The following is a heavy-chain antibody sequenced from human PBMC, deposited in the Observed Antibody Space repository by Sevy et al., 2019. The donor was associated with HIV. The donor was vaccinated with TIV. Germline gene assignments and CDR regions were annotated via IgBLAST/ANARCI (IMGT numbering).Heavy chain of an antibody. CDR1: GFPVSSNY. D-gene: IGHD5-18*01. CDR2: IYSDCST. J-gene: IGHJ4*02. V-gene: IGHV3-66*01. CDR3: ARGKSGYGYGLDY. Sequence: GGSLRLSCAASGFPVSSNYMSWVRQAPGKGLEWVSVIYSDCSTYHADSVKGRFTISRDNSKNRRYLQMNSLRVEDTAVYYCARGKSGYGYGLDYWGQGTLVTVSS.